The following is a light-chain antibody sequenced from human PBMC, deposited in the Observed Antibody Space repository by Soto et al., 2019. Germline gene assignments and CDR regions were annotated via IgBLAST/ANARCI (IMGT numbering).Light chain of an antibody. CDR3: QQYGRSGT. V-gene: IGKV3-20*01. Sequence: VLTLPPPTLSASPRERATLSCRASQSVSSNLAWYQQKPGQAPRLLIYGASSRATGIPDRFSGSGSGTDFTLTISRLEPEDFAVYYCQQYGRSGTFGQGTKVDI. CDR1: QSVSSN. J-gene: IGKJ1*01. CDR2: GAS.